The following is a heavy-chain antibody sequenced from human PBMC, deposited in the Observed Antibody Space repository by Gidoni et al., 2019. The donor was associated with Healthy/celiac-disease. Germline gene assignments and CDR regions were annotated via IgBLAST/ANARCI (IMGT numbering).Heavy chain of an antibody. Sequence: EVQLLESGGGLVQPGGSLRLSCAASGFTFSSYAISWVRQAPGKGLEWVSAISGSGGSTYYADSVKGRFTISRDNSKNTLYLQMNSLRAEDTAVYYCAKGDRYSGSYSGPFDYWGQGTLVTVSS. D-gene: IGHD1-26*01. CDR3: AKGDRYSGSYSGPFDY. CDR2: ISGSGGST. CDR1: GFTFSSYA. J-gene: IGHJ4*02. V-gene: IGHV3-23*01.